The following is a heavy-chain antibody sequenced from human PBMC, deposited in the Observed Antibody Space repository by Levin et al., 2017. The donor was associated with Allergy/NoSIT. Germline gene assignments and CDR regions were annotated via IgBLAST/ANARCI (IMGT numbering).Heavy chain of an antibody. CDR3: ARYCSGGSCYSLNAFDI. D-gene: IGHD2-15*01. J-gene: IGHJ3*02. CDR2: ISGSGGST. Sequence: SCAASGFTFSSYAMSWVRQAPGKGLEWVSAISGSGGSTYYADSVKGRFTISRDNSKNTLYLQMNSLRAEDTAVYYCARYCSGGSCYSLNAFDIWGQGTMVTVSS. V-gene: IGHV3-23*01. CDR1: GFTFSSYA.